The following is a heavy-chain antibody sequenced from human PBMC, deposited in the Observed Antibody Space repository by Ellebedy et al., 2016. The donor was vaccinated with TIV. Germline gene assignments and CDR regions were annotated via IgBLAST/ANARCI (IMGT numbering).Heavy chain of an antibody. V-gene: IGHV3-23*01. CDR2: ISVTAGST. CDR1: GFTFSDYG. CDR3: ARGVFSHSN. D-gene: IGHD2-15*01. Sequence: GGSLRLXXAASGFTFSDYGMTWVRQAPGKGLEWVSSISVTAGSTYYSDSVKGRFTISRDNSKSTLYLQTDSLRAEDTAVYYCARGVFSHSNWGQGTLVTVSS. J-gene: IGHJ4*02.